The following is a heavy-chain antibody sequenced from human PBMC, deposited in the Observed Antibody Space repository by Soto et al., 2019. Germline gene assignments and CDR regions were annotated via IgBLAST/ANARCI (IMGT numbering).Heavy chain of an antibody. V-gene: IGHV3-30*18. CDR3: AKDVGWGVGATIDY. CDR2: ISYDGSNK. D-gene: IGHD1-26*01. J-gene: IGHJ4*02. CDR1: GFTFSSYG. Sequence: GGSLRLSCAASGFTFSSYGMHWVRQAPGKGLEWVAVISYDGSNKYYADSVKGRFTISRDNSKNTLYLQMNSLRAEDTAVYYCAKDVGWGVGATIDYWGQGTRVTVSS.